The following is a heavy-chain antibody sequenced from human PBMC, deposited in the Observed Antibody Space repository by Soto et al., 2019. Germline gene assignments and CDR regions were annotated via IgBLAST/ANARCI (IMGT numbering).Heavy chain of an antibody. Sequence: ASVKVSCKASGYTLSNFAMHWVRQAPEKRLEWMGWINPGNGNTKYSQTFQGRVTITRDTSASTAYMELSSLRSEDTAVYYCARAVARGVKTIYYYYGMDVWGQGTTVTVS. J-gene: IGHJ6*02. V-gene: IGHV1-3*01. CDR3: ARAVARGVKTIYYYYGMDV. D-gene: IGHD3-10*01. CDR2: INPGNGNT. CDR1: GYTLSNFA.